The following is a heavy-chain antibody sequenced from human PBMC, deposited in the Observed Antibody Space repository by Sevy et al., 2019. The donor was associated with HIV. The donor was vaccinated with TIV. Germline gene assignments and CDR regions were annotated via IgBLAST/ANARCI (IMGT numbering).Heavy chain of an antibody. CDR1: GFPFSDYA. D-gene: IGHD3-22*01. CDR3: ARSTYYYDTTGYGAFDL. V-gene: IGHV3-20*04. J-gene: IGHJ3*01. Sequence: GGSLRLSCAASGFPFSDYAMSWVRQPPGKGLEWVSGINWNADNKGYADSLKGRFTISSDNAKKSLSLEINSLRVEDTALYYCARSTYYYDTTGYGAFDLWGQGTMVTVSS. CDR2: INWNADNK.